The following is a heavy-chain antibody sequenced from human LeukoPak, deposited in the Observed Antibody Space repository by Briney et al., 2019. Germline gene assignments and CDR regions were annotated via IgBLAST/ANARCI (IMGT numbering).Heavy chain of an antibody. J-gene: IGHJ6*03. Sequence: GGSLRLSCAASGFTFSSYAMSWVRQAPGKGLEWVSATGGDGSRTFYADFVKGRFTISRDNAKNSLYLQMNSLRAEDTAVYYCARGKPYDTPRYYYYYMDVWGKGTTVTVSS. CDR2: TGGDGSRT. CDR1: GFTFSSYA. D-gene: IGHD5-12*01. CDR3: ARGKPYDTPRYYYYYMDV. V-gene: IGHV3-23*01.